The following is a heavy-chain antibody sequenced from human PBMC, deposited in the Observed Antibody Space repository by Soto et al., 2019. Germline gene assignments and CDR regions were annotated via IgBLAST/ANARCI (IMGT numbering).Heavy chain of an antibody. CDR2: ISAYNGNT. V-gene: IGHV1-18*01. CDR3: ARAGYCSGGSCYSLRYYYYGMDV. J-gene: IGHJ6*02. CDR1: GYTFTSYG. Sequence: ASVKVSCKASGYTFTSYGISWVRQAPGQGLEWMGWISAYNGNTNYAQKLQGRVTMTTDTSTSTAYMELRSLRSDDTAVYYCARAGYCSGGSCYSLRYYYYGMDVWGPGTTVTVSS. D-gene: IGHD2-15*01.